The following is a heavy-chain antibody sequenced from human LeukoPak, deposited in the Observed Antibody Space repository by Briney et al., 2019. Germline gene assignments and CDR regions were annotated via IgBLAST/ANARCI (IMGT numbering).Heavy chain of an antibody. CDR2: ISSTSAYI. J-gene: IGHJ5*01. CDR3: ARVAVSGPTGWFDS. D-gene: IGHD2-8*02. CDR1: GFALNSYS. V-gene: IGHV3-21*01. Sequence: GGSLRLSCGGSGFALNSYSLTWVRQAPGKGLEWVSSISSTSAYIHYADSVKGRFTISRDNVDNVVYLEMNGLRAEDTATYYCARVAVSGPTGWFDSWGQGTLVIVSS.